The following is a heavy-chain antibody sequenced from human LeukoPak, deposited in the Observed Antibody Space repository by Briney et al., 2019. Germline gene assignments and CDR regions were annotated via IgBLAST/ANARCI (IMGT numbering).Heavy chain of an antibody. CDR1: GFSFSNYA. V-gene: IGHV3-33*08. CDR2: IWYDGSNK. CDR3: ARAEKIAVAGMGYYFDY. J-gene: IGHJ4*02. D-gene: IGHD6-19*01. Sequence: GGSLRLSCGASGFSFSNYAMHWVRQAPDKGLEWVAVIWYDGSNKYYADSVKGRFTISRDNSKNTLYLQMNSLRAEDTAVYYCARAEKIAVAGMGYYFDYWGQGTLVTVSS.